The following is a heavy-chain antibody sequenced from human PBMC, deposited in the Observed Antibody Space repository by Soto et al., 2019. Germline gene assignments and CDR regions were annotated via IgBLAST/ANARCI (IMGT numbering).Heavy chain of an antibody. CDR3: ARVLKVTRGNYFDY. D-gene: IGHD4-17*01. CDR2: IYYSGST. Sequence: TLSLTCTASGGSISSYYWSWIRQPPGKGLEWIGYIYYSGSTNYNPSLKSRVTISVDTSKNQFSLKLSSVTAADTAVYYCARVLKVTRGNYFDYWGQGTLVTVSS. J-gene: IGHJ4*02. CDR1: GGSISSYY. V-gene: IGHV4-59*01.